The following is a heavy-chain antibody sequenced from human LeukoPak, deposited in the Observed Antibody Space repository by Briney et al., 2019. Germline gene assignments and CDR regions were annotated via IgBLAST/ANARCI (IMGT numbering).Heavy chain of an antibody. CDR2: ISSSSSYI. D-gene: IGHD3-10*01. CDR1: GFTFRVYA. J-gene: IGHJ4*02. CDR3: AGTYYYGSGSYYYFDY. V-gene: IGHV3-21*01. Sequence: GGSLRLSCVASGFTFRVYALTWVRQAPGKGLEWVSSISSSSSYIYYADSVKGRFTISRDNAKNSLYLQMNSLRAEDTAVYYCAGTYYYGSGSYYYFDYWGQGTLVTVSS.